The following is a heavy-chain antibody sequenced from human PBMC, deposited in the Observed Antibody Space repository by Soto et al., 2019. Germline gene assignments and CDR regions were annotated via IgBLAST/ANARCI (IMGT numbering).Heavy chain of an antibody. V-gene: IGHV1-18*01. D-gene: IGHD6-19*01. Sequence: QVKLVQSGAEVKKPGASVKVSCKASGYTFTSYGIIWVRQAPGQGLEWMGWISAYNGNTNYAQKLQGRVTMTTHTSTSKAYMELRSLRSDDTAVYYCARVAREGYSSGWFYWYFDLWGRGTLVTVCS. CDR1: GYTFTSYG. J-gene: IGHJ2*01. CDR2: ISAYNGNT. CDR3: ARVAREGYSSGWFYWYFDL.